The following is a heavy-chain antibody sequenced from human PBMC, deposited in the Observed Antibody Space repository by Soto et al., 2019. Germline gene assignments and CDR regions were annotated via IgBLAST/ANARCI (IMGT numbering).Heavy chain of an antibody. D-gene: IGHD1-26*01. Sequence: EVQMVESGGGLVKPGGSLRLSCAASGFTFSSYSLNWVRQAPGKGLDWVSSISGGSSYIYHADSVKGRFTISRDNAKNSLYLQMISVRVQDTAVYFCASGKSGSYDYWGQGTLVTVSS. CDR2: ISGGSSYI. J-gene: IGHJ4*02. CDR1: GFTFSSYS. V-gene: IGHV3-21*01. CDR3: ASGKSGSYDY.